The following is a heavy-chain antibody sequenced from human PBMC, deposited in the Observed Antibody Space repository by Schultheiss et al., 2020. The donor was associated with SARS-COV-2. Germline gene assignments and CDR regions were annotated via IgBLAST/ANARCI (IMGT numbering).Heavy chain of an antibody. D-gene: IGHD2-15*01. CDR1: GFTFSSYS. J-gene: IGHJ3*02. CDR3: ARDARGYSYNAFDI. V-gene: IGHV3-21*01. Sequence: GESPKISCAASGFTFSSYSMNWVRQAPGKGLEWVSSISSSSSYIHYADSVKGRFTISRDNAKNSLYLQMNSLRAEDTAVYYCARDARGYSYNAFDIWGQGTMVTVSS. CDR2: ISSSSSYI.